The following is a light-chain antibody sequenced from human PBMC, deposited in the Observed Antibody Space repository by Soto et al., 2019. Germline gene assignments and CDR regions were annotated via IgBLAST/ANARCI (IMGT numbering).Light chain of an antibody. CDR2: EDN. Sequence: NFMLTQPHSVSESPGKTVTISCTRSSGSIASNYVQWYQQRPGSSPTTVIYEDNQRPSGVPDRFSGSIDSSSNSASLTISGLKTEDEADYYWPSYDSSNQGVFGGGTQLTVL. J-gene: IGLJ3*02. CDR3: PSYDSSNQGV. V-gene: IGLV6-57*01. CDR1: SGSIASNY.